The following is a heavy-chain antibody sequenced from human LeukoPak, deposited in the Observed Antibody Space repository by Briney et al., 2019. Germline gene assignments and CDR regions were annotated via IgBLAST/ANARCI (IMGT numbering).Heavy chain of an antibody. Sequence: SETLSLTCTVSGGSINNYYWNWIRQSPGKGLEWIGYISYSGSTNYNPSLKSRVTLSVDTSRNQFSLKLNSVTAADTAVYYCARIVHTTTWSPFDYWGQGTLVTVSS. D-gene: IGHD6-13*01. CDR1: GGSINNYY. V-gene: IGHV4-59*01. CDR2: ISYSGST. J-gene: IGHJ4*02. CDR3: ARIVHTTTWSPFDY.